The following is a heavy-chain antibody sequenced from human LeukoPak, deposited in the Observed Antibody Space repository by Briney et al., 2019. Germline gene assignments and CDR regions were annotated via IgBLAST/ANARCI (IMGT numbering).Heavy chain of an antibody. Sequence: QSGGSLRLSCAASGFTFSSYWMHWVRQAPGKGLVWVLRINSDGSSTSYADSVKGRFTISRDNAKNSLYLQMNSLRAEDTALYYCAKDWSEVRSLYPNYYFDYWGQGTLVTVSS. J-gene: IGHJ4*02. CDR2: INSDGSST. V-gene: IGHV3-74*01. D-gene: IGHD1-1*01. CDR3: AKDWSEVRSLYPNYYFDY. CDR1: GFTFSSYW.